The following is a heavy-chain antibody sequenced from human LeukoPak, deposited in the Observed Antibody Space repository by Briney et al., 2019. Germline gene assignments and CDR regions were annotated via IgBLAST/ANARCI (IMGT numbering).Heavy chain of an antibody. CDR1: GGSISSGGYY. J-gene: IGHJ4*02. CDR2: IYYSGST. V-gene: IGHV4-31*03. CDR3: ARALRGYGSYYFDY. Sequence: TSETLSLTCTVSGGSISSGGYYWSWIRRHPGKGLEWIGYIYYSGSTYYNPSLKSRVTISVDTSKNQFSLKLSSVTAADTAVYYCARALRGYGSYYFDYWGQGTLVTVSS. D-gene: IGHD3-10*01.